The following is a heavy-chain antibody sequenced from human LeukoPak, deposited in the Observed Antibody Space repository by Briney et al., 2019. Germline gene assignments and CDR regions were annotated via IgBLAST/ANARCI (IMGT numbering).Heavy chain of an antibody. Sequence: GGSLRLSCAASGFTFSSYWMHCVRQAPGKGLVWVSRIDSDGSTTSYADSVKGRFTISRDNAKNTLYLQMNSLRAEDTAVYYCARSNTRGIAAGYWFDPWGQGTLVTVSS. CDR1: GFTFSSYW. D-gene: IGHD6-13*01. V-gene: IGHV3-74*01. CDR2: IDSDGSTT. CDR3: ARSNTRGIAAGYWFDP. J-gene: IGHJ5*02.